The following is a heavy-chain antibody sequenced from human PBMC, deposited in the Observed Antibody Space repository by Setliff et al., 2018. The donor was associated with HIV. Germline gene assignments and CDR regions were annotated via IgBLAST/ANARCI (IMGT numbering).Heavy chain of an antibody. CDR3: AGCAAGPYCRNSFDF. V-gene: IGHV3-7*03. CDR1: GFIFSDSW. D-gene: IGHD1-26*01. J-gene: IGHJ4*02. CDR2: IKKDGREK. Sequence: PGGSLRLSCGASGFIFSDSWMDWVRQAPGKGLEWVATIKKDGREKYYVDSVKGRFTISRDNARTSLDLELNYLNDEDTAVYYCAGCAAGPYCRNSFDFWGRGTLVTVSS.